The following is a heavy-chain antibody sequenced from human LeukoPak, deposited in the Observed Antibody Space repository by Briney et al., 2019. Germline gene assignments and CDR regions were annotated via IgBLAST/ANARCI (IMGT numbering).Heavy chain of an antibody. J-gene: IGHJ4*02. Sequence: ASVKLSCKAFGYTFTGYWMHWVRQAPGQGLEWMGIINPSGGSTSYAQKFQGRVTMTRDMSTSTVYMELSSLRSEDTAVYYCARVLSDSSGYAIDYWGQGTLVTVSS. D-gene: IGHD3-22*01. V-gene: IGHV1-46*01. CDR3: ARVLSDSSGYAIDY. CDR1: GYTFTGYW. CDR2: INPSGGST.